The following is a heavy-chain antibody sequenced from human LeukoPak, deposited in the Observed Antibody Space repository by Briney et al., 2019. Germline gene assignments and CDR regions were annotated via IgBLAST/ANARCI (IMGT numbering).Heavy chain of an antibody. CDR1: GGSIRSGGHY. V-gene: IGHV4-61*08. Sequence: KTSETLSLTCIVSGGSIRSGGHYWSWIRQHPGKGLEWIGYIYYGGSTSYNPSLKSRVTISVDTSKNQFSLKLSSVTAADTAVYYCARARDVCGGGCPEVANWFDPWGQGTLVTVSS. J-gene: IGHJ5*02. CDR3: ARARDVCGGGCPEVANWFDP. CDR2: IYYGGST. D-gene: IGHD2-21*02.